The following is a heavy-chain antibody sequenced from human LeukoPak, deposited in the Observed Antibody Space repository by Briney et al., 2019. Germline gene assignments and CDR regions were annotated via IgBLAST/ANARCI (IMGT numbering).Heavy chain of an antibody. V-gene: IGHV5-10-1*01. D-gene: IGHD3-10*01. J-gene: IGHJ4*02. CDR1: GYSFTTYW. CDR3: ARHYYNDNTLLDF. Sequence: GESLKISCKGSGYSFTTYWISWVRQMPGEGPEWMGRIHPSDSDTNYSPSFQGHVTFSTDKSISTAYLQWPSLIASDTAIYFCARHYYNDNTLLDFWGQGTLVTVSS. CDR2: IHPSDSDT.